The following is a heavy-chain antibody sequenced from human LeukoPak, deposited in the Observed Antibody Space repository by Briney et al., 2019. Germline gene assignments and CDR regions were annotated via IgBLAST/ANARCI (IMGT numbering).Heavy chain of an antibody. CDR1: GGSISSYY. V-gene: IGHV4-59*01. CDR3: ARQADSSGYFSYYYYYMDV. D-gene: IGHD3-22*01. J-gene: IGHJ6*03. CDR2: IYYSGST. Sequence: SETLSLTCTVSGGSISSYYWNWIRQPPGKGLEWIGYIYYSGSTNYNPSLKSRVTISVDTSKNQFSLKLSSVTAADTAVYYCARQADSSGYFSYYYYYMDVWGKGTTVTVSS.